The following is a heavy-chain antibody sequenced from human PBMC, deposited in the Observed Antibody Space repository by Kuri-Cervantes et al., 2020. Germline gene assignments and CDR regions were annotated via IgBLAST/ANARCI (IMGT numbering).Heavy chain of an antibody. D-gene: IGHD1-26*01. CDR2: IDWDDDK. V-gene: IGHV2-70D*14. Sequence: SGPTLVKPTQTLTLTFSVSGFSLSTSGMRVSWIRQPPGKALEWLARIDWDDDKFYRTSLKTRLTISKDTSKNQVVLTMTNMDPVDTATYYCARIMNSGSFYYFDYWGQGTLVTVSS. J-gene: IGHJ4*02. CDR1: GFSLSTSGMR. CDR3: ARIMNSGSFYYFDY.